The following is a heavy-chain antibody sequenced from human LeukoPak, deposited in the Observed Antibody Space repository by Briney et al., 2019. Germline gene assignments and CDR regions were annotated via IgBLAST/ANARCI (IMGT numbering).Heavy chain of an antibody. J-gene: IGHJ3*02. CDR1: GFSFSDYY. D-gene: IGHD2-2*01. CDR2: ISSSGSII. CDR3: ARDNSYQLSYNDAFDI. Sequence: KPGGSLRLSCAASGFSFSDYYMNWIRQAPGKGLEWVSYISSSGSIIYYADSVKGRFTISRDNSKNTLYLQMNSLRAEDTAVYYCARDNSYQLSYNDAFDIWGQGTMVTVSS. V-gene: IGHV3-11*04.